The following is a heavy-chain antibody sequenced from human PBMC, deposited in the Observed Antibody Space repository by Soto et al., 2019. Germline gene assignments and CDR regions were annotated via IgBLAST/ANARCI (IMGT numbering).Heavy chain of an antibody. D-gene: IGHD3-9*01. CDR2: INAGNGNT. V-gene: IGHV1-3*01. Sequence: GPSVKVSCKASGYTFTSYAMHWVRQAPGQRLEWMGWINAGNGNTKYSQKFQGRVTITRDTSASTAYMELSSLRSEDTAVYYCARDRLRYFDWSTGYYYYYYGMDVWGQGTTVTVSS. J-gene: IGHJ6*02. CDR3: ARDRLRYFDWSTGYYYYYYGMDV. CDR1: GYTFTSYA.